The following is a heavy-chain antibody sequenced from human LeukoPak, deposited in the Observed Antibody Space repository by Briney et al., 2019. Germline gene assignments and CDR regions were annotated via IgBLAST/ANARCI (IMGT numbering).Heavy chain of an antibody. D-gene: IGHD4/OR15-4a*01. V-gene: IGHV4-59*01. Sequence: PSETLSLTCTVSGGSISSYYWSWIRQPPGKGLEWIGYIYYSGSTNYNPSLKSRVTISVDTSKNQFSLKLSSVTAADTAVYYCARAGYGVAIDYWGQGTLVTVSS. J-gene: IGHJ4*02. CDR1: GGSISSYY. CDR3: ARAGYGVAIDY. CDR2: IYYSGST.